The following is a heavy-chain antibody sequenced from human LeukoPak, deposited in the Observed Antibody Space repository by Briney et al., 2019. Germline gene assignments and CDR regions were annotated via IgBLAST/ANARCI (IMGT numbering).Heavy chain of an antibody. Sequence: GGSLRLSCAASGFTFSSYGMHWVRQAPGKGLEWVAFIRYDGSNKYYADSVKGRLTISRDNSKNTLYLQMSSLRAEDTAVYYCAKDIKRGSSGYYYFDYWGQGTLVTVSS. CDR1: GFTFSSYG. CDR3: AKDIKRGSSGYYYFDY. J-gene: IGHJ4*02. D-gene: IGHD3-22*01. V-gene: IGHV3-30*02. CDR2: IRYDGSNK.